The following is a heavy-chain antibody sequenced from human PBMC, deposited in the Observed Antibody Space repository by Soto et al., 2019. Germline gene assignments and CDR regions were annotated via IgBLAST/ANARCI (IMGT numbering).Heavy chain of an antibody. CDR2: IIPIFGTA. Sequence: SVKVSCKASGGTFSSCAISWVRQAPGQGLEWMGGIIPIFGTANYAQKFQGRVTITADKSTSTAYMELSSLRSEDTAVYYCARIAPRSDYGDYEVGPYYFDYWGQGTLVTVSS. CDR1: GGTFSSCA. V-gene: IGHV1-69*06. CDR3: ARIAPRSDYGDYEVGPYYFDY. J-gene: IGHJ4*02. D-gene: IGHD4-17*01.